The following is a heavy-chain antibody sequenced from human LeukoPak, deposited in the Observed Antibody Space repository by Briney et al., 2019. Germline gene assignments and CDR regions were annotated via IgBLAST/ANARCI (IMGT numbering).Heavy chain of an antibody. V-gene: IGHV1-69*13. CDR2: IIPIFGTA. Sequence: SVKVSCKASGGTFSSYAISWVRQAPGQGLEWMGGIIPIFGTANYAQKFQGRVTITADESTSTAYMELSSLRSEDTAVYYCARSDDILTGYRNWFNPWGQGTLVTVSS. J-gene: IGHJ5*02. CDR3: ARSDDILTGYRNWFNP. CDR1: GGTFSSYA. D-gene: IGHD3-9*01.